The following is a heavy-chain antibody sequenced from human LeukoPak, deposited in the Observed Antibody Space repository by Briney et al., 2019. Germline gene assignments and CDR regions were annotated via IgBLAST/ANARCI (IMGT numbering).Heavy chain of an antibody. V-gene: IGHV3-23*01. J-gene: IGHJ6*03. D-gene: IGHD4-17*01. Sequence: PGGSLRLSCTACGFTLSSYEMSWIRQAPGKGLEGVSSIDYSGGDTHYADSVKGRFTISRDNSKNTLYLQMNSLRAEDTAVYYCAKSPIYGDYSPVNYYYMDVWGKGTTVTVSS. CDR3: AKSPIYGDYSPVNYYYMDV. CDR2: IDYSGGDT. CDR1: GFTLSSYE.